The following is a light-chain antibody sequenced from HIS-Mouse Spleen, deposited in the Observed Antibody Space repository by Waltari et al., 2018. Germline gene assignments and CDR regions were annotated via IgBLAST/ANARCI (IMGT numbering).Light chain of an antibody. CDR1: SSDVGSYNL. CDR2: EGS. V-gene: IGLV2-23*03. Sequence: QSALTQPASVSGSPGQSITISCTGTSSDVGSYNLVSWYQQPPGKAPKLMIYEGSKRPSGVSNRFSGSKSGNTASLTISWLQAEDEADYYCCSYAGSSTFVVFGGGTKLTVL. CDR3: CSYAGSSTFVV. J-gene: IGLJ2*01.